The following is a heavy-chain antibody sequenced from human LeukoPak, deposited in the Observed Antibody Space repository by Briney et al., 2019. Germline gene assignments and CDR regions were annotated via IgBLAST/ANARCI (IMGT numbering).Heavy chain of an antibody. CDR3: ASRRGGIVGDY. D-gene: IGHD2-15*01. Sequence: PGGSLRLSCAASGFTFSSYGMHWVSQAPGKGLEWVALIWYDGSNKYYADSVKGRFTISRDNSKNTVYLQMNSLRAEDTAVYYCASRRGGIVGDYWGQGTLVTVSS. CDR1: GFTFSSYG. J-gene: IGHJ4*02. CDR2: IWYDGSNK. V-gene: IGHV3-33*01.